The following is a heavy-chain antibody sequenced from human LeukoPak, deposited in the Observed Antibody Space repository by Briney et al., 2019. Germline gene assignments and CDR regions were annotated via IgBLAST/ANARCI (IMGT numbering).Heavy chain of an antibody. CDR2: INHSGST. J-gene: IGHJ6*02. V-gene: IGHV4-34*01. Sequence: SETLSLTCAVYGGSFSGYYWSWIRQPPGKGLEWIGEINHSGSTNYNPSLKSRVTISVDTSKNQFSLKLSSVTAADTAVYYCARKKWIQLWLTSPYYYYGMDVWGQGTTVTVSS. D-gene: IGHD5-18*01. CDR1: GGSFSGYY. CDR3: ARKKWIQLWLTSPYYYYGMDV.